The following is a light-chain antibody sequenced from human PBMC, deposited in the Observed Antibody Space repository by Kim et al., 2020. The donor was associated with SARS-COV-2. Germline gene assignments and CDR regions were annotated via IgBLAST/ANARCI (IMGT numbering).Light chain of an antibody. J-gene: IGKJ1*01. Sequence: SQAKRATPSSRASQSVSSSYLAWYQQKPGQAPRLRIYGASSRATGIPDRFSGSGSGTDFTLTISRLEPEDFAVYYCQQYGSSPRTFGQGTKVDIK. CDR2: GAS. CDR3: QQYGSSPRT. V-gene: IGKV3-20*01. CDR1: QSVSSSY.